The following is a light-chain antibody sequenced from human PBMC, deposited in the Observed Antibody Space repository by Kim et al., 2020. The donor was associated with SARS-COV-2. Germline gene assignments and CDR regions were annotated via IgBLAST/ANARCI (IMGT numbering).Light chain of an antibody. CDR3: QQYGNLPIA. CDR1: QDISNY. J-gene: IGKJ5*01. V-gene: IGKV1-33*01. CDR2: DAS. Sequence: DIQMTQSPSSLSASVGDRVTITCQASQDISNYLNWYQHKPGKAPKLLIYDASNLERGVPSRFSGTGSGTDFTFTIRTLQPEDIATYYCQQYGNLPIAFGEGTRREIK.